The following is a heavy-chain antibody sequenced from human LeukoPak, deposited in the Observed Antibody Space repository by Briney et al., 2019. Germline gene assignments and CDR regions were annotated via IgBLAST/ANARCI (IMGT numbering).Heavy chain of an antibody. Sequence: PGGSLRLSCAASGFTFSNYWMHWVRQAPGKGLVWVSRIESDGTSTSYADSVKGRFTMSRDNAKNTLYLQMNSLRAEDTAVYYCARDPREYYESSGYNDYWGQGTLVTVSS. CDR1: GFTFSNYW. CDR3: ARDPREYYESSGYNDY. J-gene: IGHJ4*02. CDR2: IESDGTST. D-gene: IGHD3-22*01. V-gene: IGHV3-74*01.